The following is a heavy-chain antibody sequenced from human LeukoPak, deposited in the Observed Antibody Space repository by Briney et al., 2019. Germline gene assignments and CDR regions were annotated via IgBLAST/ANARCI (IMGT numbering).Heavy chain of an antibody. CDR3: ARGGIDLKNIVVVPAATYYYYYMDV. V-gene: IGHV1-69*13. D-gene: IGHD2-2*01. CDR2: IIPIFGTA. CDR1: GYTLSRYG. J-gene: IGHJ6*03. Sequence: ASVKVSCKASGYTLSRYGISWVRQAPGQGLEWMGGIIPIFGTANYAQKFQSRVTITADESTSTAYMELSSLRSEDTAVYYCARGGIDLKNIVVVPAATYYYYYMDVWGKGTTVTVSS.